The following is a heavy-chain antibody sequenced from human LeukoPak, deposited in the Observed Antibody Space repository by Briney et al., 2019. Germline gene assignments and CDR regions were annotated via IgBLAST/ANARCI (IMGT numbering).Heavy chain of an antibody. J-gene: IGHJ4*02. CDR1: GFTFSDYY. CDR2: ISSSGSTI. D-gene: IGHD3-16*01. Sequence: GGSLRLSCAASGFTFSDYYMSWIRQAPGKGLEWVSYISSSGSTIYYADSVKGRFTISRDNAKNSLYLQMNSLRAEDTAVYYGAKFGVLISRFDYWAREPWSPSPQ. V-gene: IGHV3-11*04. CDR3: AKFGVLISRFDY.